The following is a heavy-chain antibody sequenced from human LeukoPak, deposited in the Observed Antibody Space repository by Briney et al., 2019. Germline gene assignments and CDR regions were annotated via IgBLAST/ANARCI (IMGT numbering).Heavy chain of an antibody. CDR3: ARGPYSYDSSGAFDI. Sequence: SETLSLTCTVSGDSISSGDYYWSWIRQPAGKGLEWIGRISSSGSTNYNPSLKSRVTISVDTSKNQFSLKLSSVTAADTAVYFCARGPYSYDSSGAFDIWGQGTMVTISS. CDR2: ISSSGST. D-gene: IGHD3-22*01. J-gene: IGHJ3*02. CDR1: GDSISSGDYY. V-gene: IGHV4-61*02.